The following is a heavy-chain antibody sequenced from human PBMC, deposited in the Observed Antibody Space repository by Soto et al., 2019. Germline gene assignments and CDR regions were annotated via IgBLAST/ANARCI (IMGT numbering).Heavy chain of an antibody. CDR2: IIPIFGTA. Sequence: QVQLVQSGAEVKKPGSSVKVSCKASGGTFSSYATSWVRQAPGQGLEWMEGIIPIFGTANYAQKFQGRVTITADESTSTAYMELSSLRSEDTAVYYCAREGSTTVVWFDPWGQGTLVTVSS. D-gene: IGHD4-17*01. CDR1: GGTFSSYA. J-gene: IGHJ5*02. V-gene: IGHV1-69*01. CDR3: AREGSTTVVWFDP.